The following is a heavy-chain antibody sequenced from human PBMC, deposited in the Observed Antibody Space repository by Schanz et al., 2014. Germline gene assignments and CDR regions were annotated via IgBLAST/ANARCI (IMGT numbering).Heavy chain of an antibody. Sequence: EVQLVESGGGLVKPGGSLRLSCEASRFTFSSYSFNWVRQAPGKGLEWVSSITASGDYMHYPDSVKGRFTISRDNARNSLYLQMNNLRVEDTAVYYCARGPDYGSGSYSSYWGQGTLVTVSS. CDR3: ARGPDYGSGSYSSY. CDR1: RFTFSSYS. D-gene: IGHD3-10*01. CDR2: ITASGDYM. J-gene: IGHJ4*02. V-gene: IGHV3-21*01.